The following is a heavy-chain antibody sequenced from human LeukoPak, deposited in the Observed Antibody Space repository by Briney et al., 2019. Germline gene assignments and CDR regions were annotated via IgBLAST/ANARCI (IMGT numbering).Heavy chain of an antibody. Sequence: SQTLSLTCAISGDSVSSNSAAWNWIRQSPSRGLEWLGRTYYRAKLYNESAVSVKSRITITPDTSKNQFSLQLNSVPPEDTAVYYCARGDSSGWLGFDYWGQGTLVTVSS. CDR2: TYYRAKLYN. CDR1: GDSVSSNSAA. CDR3: ARGDSSGWLGFDY. V-gene: IGHV6-1*01. D-gene: IGHD6-19*01. J-gene: IGHJ4*02.